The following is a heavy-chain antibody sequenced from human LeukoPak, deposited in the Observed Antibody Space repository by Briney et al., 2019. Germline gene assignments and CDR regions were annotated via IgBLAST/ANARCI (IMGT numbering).Heavy chain of an antibody. CDR1: GFTFSIYA. CDR3: ASGGYYYDSSGYYYSQPPNDY. Sequence: GGSLRLSCAASGFTFSIYAMSWVRQAPGKGLEWVSAISGSGGSTYYADSVKGRFTISRDNSKNSLYLQMNSLRAEDTAVYYCASGGYYYDSSGYYYSQPPNDYWGQGTLVTVSS. V-gene: IGHV3-23*01. D-gene: IGHD3-22*01. CDR2: ISGSGGST. J-gene: IGHJ4*02.